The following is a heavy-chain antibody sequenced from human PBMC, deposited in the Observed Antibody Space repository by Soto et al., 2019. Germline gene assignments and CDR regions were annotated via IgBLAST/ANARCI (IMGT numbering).Heavy chain of an antibody. Sequence: EVQLLESGGGLVQPGGSLRLSCAASGFTFSSFAMSWVRQAPGKGLEWVSAIPGSGDATFYADSVRGRFTISRDNSKNTLYLQMNSLGAEDTALYYCASGLVGYCSSSSCHDYRFDPWGQGTLVTVSS. V-gene: IGHV3-23*01. CDR2: IPGSGDAT. CDR3: ASGLVGYCSSSSCHDYRFDP. D-gene: IGHD2-2*01. CDR1: GFTFSSFA. J-gene: IGHJ5*02.